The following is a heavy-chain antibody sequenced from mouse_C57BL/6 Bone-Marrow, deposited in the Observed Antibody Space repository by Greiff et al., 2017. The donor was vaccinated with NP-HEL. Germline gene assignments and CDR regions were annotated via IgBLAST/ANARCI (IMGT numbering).Heavy chain of an antibody. CDR2: IYPGDGDT. CDR3: AREDY. Sequence: VQLQQSGPELVKPGASVKISCKASGYAFSSSWMNWVKQRPGKGLEWIGRIYPGDGDTNYNEKFKGKATLTADKSSSTAYMQLSSLTSEDSAVYFCAREDYWGQGTTLTVSS. V-gene: IGHV1-82*01. J-gene: IGHJ2*01. CDR1: GYAFSSSW.